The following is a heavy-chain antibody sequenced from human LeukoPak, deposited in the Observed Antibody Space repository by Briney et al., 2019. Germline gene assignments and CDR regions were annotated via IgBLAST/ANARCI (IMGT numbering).Heavy chain of an antibody. J-gene: IGHJ4*02. V-gene: IGHV3-21*01. D-gene: IGHD5-18*01. CDR1: GFTFSSYS. CDR3: ARGSGYSYGRFYDY. Sequence: GGSLRLSCAASGFTFSSYSMNWVRQAPGEGLEWVSSISSSSSYIYYADSVKSRFTISRDNAKNSLYLQMNSLRAEDTAVYYCARGSGYSYGRFYDYWGQGTLVTVSS. CDR2: ISSSSSYI.